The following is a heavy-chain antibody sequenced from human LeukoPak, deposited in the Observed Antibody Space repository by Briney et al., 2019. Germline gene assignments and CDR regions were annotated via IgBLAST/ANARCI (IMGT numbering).Heavy chain of an antibody. V-gene: IGHV4-34*01. CDR1: GGSFSGYY. CDR2: INHSGGT. Sequence: SETLSLTCAVYGGSFSGYYWSWIRQPPGKGLEWIGEINHSGGTNYNPSLKSRVTISVDTSKNQFSLKLSSVTAADTAVYYCARGYYYDSSGYYSPYYFDYWGQGALVTVSS. J-gene: IGHJ4*02. CDR3: ARGYYYDSSGYYSPYYFDY. D-gene: IGHD3-22*01.